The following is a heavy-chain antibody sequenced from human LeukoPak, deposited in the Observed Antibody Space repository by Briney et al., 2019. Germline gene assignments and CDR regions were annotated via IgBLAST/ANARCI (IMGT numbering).Heavy chain of an antibody. Sequence: GGSLRLSCAASGFPFSNYWMTWVRQASGRGLEWVANITRDGSEKYYVDSLKGRFPISGDNAQNSLYLQVRSLIGEDAPVYLCARDEYQLGSDYYGMDVWGQGTTVTASS. V-gene: IGHV3-7*01. J-gene: IGHJ6*02. CDR3: ARDEYQLGSDYYGMDV. CDR1: GFPFSNYW. D-gene: IGHD1-26*01. CDR2: ITRDGSEK.